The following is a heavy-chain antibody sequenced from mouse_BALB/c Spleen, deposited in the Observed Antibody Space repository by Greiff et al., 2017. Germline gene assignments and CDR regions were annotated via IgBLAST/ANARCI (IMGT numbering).Heavy chain of an antibody. CDR3: ARRGTMRGNYVPYYFDY. D-gene: IGHD2-1*01. J-gene: IGHJ2*01. CDR1: GYTFTSYT. Sequence: QVQLQQSAAELARPGASVKMSCKASGYTFTSYTMHWVKQRPGQGLEWIGYINPSSGYTEYNQKFKDKTTLTADKSSSTAYMQLSSLTSEDSAVYYCARRGTMRGNYVPYYFDYWGQGTTLTVSS. CDR2: INPSSGYT. V-gene: IGHV1-4*02.